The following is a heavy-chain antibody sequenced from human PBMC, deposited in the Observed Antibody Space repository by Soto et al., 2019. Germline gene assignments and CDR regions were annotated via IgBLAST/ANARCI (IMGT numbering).Heavy chain of an antibody. D-gene: IGHD3-16*01. CDR3: TRHWDWGSLGY. Sequence: PSETLSLTCAVYGGSFSGYIWTWIRQTPGKGLQWIGQINHSGSANYNPSLESRVAISVDTSKNQFSLNLTSVTAADTAVYYCTRHWDWGSLGYWGQGTLVTVSS. CDR2: INHSGSA. V-gene: IGHV4-34*01. J-gene: IGHJ4*02. CDR1: GGSFSGYI.